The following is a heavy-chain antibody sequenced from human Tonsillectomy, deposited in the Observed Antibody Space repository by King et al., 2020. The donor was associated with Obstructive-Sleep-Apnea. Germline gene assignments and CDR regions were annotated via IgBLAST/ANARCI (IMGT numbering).Heavy chain of an antibody. V-gene: IGHV4-38-2*02. D-gene: IGHD6-19*01. J-gene: IGHJ6*01. CDR2: IYHSGST. CDR1: GYSISSGYY. CDR3: ARDGGLIYGYSSDPYYYYG. Sequence: VQLQESGPGLVKPSETLSLTCTVSGYSISSGYYWGWIRQPPGKGLEWIGSIYHSGSTYYNPSLKSRVTISVDTSKNQFSLKLSSVTAADTAVYYCARDGGLIYGYSSDPYYYYG.